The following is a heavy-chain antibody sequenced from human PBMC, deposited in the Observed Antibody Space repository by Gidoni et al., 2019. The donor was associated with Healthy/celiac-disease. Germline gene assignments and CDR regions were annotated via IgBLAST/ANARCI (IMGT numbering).Heavy chain of an antibody. CDR1: GYTFTSYY. CDR2: INPSGGST. Sequence: QVQLVQSGAEVKKPGASVKVSCKASGYTFTSYYMHWVRQAPGQGLEWMGIINPSGGSTSYAQKFQGRVTMTRDTSTSKVYMELSSLRSEDTAVYYCARNRFSGVPTGNWFDPWGQGTLVTVSS. J-gene: IGHJ5*02. CDR3: ARNRFSGVPTGNWFDP. D-gene: IGHD5-12*01. V-gene: IGHV1-46*01.